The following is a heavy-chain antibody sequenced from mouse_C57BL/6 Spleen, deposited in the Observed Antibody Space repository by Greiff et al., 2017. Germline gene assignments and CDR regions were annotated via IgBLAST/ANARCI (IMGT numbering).Heavy chain of an antibody. CDR2: ISYDGSN. CDR3: ARNYGSSSLFDY. D-gene: IGHD1-1*01. CDR1: GYSITSGYY. J-gene: IGHJ2*01. V-gene: IGHV3-6*01. Sequence: EVKLVESGPGLVKPSQSLSLTCSVTGYSITSGYYWNWIRQFPGNKLEWMGYISYDGSNNYNPSLKNRISITRDTSKNQFFLKLNSVTTEDTATYYCARNYGSSSLFDYWGQGTTLTVSS.